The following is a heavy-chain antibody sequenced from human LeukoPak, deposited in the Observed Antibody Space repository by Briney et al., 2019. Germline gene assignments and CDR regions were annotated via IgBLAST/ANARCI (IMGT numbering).Heavy chain of an antibody. D-gene: IGHD6-19*01. J-gene: IGHJ3*02. V-gene: IGHV4-59*08. CDR1: GGSISTYY. CDR3: ARSGRSGWPDDAFDI. Sequence: PSVTLSLTCTVSGGSISTYYWNWIRQPPGKGLEWIGFVYYTGNTHRNPSLKSRVTISVDTSKNQFSLKLSSVTAADTAVYYCARSGRSGWPDDAFDIWGQGTMVTASS. CDR2: VYYTGNT.